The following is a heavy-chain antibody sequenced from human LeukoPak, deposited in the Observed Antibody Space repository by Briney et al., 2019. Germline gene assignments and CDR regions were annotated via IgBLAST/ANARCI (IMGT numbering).Heavy chain of an antibody. CDR2: ISAYNGNT. V-gene: IGHV1-18*01. CDR1: GYTFTSYG. Sequence: ASVKVSCKASGYTFTSYGISWVRQAPGQGLEWIGWISAYNGNTNYAQKLQGRVTMTTDTSTSTAYMELGSLRSDDTAVYYCARLLDTAMVTSYWFDPWGQGTLVTVSS. D-gene: IGHD5-18*01. CDR3: ARLLDTAMVTSYWFDP. J-gene: IGHJ5*02.